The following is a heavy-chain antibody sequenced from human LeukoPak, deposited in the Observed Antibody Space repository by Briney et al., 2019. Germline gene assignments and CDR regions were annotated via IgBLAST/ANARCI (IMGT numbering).Heavy chain of an antibody. D-gene: IGHD3-10*01. V-gene: IGHV1-18*04. CDR3: AGEKTGPMVRGVTLDY. CDR1: GYTFTSYG. Sequence: ASVKVSCKASGYTFTSYGISWVRQAPGQGLEWMGWISAYNGNTNYAQKLQGRVTMTTDTSTSTAYMELRSLRSDDTAVYYRAGEKTGPMVRGVTLDYWGQGTQVTVSS. J-gene: IGHJ4*02. CDR2: ISAYNGNT.